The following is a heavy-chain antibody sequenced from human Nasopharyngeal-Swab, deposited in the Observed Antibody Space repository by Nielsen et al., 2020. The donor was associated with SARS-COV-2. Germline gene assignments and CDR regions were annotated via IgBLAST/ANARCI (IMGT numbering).Heavy chain of an antibody. Sequence: WVRQAPGQRLEWMGWINPGNGNTKYSQEFQGRVTITADESTSTAYMELSSLRSEDTAVYYCARDRVPLYSGSYSLYYYYYMDVWGKGTTVTVSS. V-gene: IGHV1-3*03. CDR3: ARDRVPLYSGSYSLYYYYYMDV. CDR2: INPGNGNT. J-gene: IGHJ6*03. D-gene: IGHD1-26*01.